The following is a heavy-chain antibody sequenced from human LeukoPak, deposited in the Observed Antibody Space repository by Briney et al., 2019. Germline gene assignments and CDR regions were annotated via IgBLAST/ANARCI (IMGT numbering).Heavy chain of an antibody. J-gene: IGHJ4*02. CDR2: IIPIFGTA. CDR1: GGTFSSYA. Sequence: SVKVSCKASGGTFSSYAISWVRQAPGQGLEWMGGIIPIFGTANYAQKFQGRVTITADESTSTAYMELSSLRSEDTAVYYCARDYCSSTSCLFDYWGQGALVTVSS. V-gene: IGHV1-69*13. D-gene: IGHD2-2*01. CDR3: ARDYCSSTSCLFDY.